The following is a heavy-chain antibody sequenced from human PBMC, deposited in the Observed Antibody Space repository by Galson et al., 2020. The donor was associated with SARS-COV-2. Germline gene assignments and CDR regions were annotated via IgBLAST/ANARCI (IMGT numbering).Heavy chain of an antibody. Sequence: GESLKISCAAFGFTFSNAWMSWVRQAPGKGLEWVGRIKSKTDGGTTDYAAPVKGRFTISRDDSKNTLYLQMNSLKTEDTAVYYCTTAATIVEDDYDSSGYSVGIFDYWGQGTLVTVSS. J-gene: IGHJ4*02. V-gene: IGHV3-15*01. CDR2: IKSKTDGGTT. CDR1: GFTFSNAW. D-gene: IGHD3-22*01. CDR3: TTAATIVEDDYDSSGYSVGIFDY.